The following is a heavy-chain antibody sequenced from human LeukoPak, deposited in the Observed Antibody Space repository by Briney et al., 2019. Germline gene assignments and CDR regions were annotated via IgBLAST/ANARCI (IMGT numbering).Heavy chain of an antibody. V-gene: IGHV4-30-4*08. CDR1: GGSISSGDYY. CDR3: AREVGATGAFDI. CDR2: IYYSGST. D-gene: IGHD1-26*01. J-gene: IGHJ3*02. Sequence: PSQTLSLTCTVSGGSISSGDYYWSWIRQPPGTGLEWIGYIYYSGSTYYNPSLKSRVTISVDTSKNQFSLKLSSVTAADTAVYYCAREVGATGAFDIWGQGTMVTVSS.